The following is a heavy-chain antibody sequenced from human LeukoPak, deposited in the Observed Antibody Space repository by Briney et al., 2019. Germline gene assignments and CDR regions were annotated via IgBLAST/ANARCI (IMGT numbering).Heavy chain of an antibody. CDR3: ANGRRTFDY. CDR2: IKQDGSEK. Sequence: PGGFLRLSCAASGFSFSSYWMSWVRQAPGKGLEWVANIKQDGSEKYYVDSVKGRFTISRDNAKNSLYLQMNSLRAEDTAVYYCANGRRTFDYWGQGTLVTVSS. J-gene: IGHJ4*02. V-gene: IGHV3-7*01. CDR1: GFSFSSYW.